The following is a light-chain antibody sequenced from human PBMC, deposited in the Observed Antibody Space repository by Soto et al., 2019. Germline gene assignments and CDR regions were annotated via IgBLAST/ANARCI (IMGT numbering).Light chain of an antibody. CDR3: QQRGNWPLFT. V-gene: IGKV3-11*01. CDR1: QSVSNS. Sequence: EIVLTQSPATLSLSPGERATLSCRASQSVSNSLAWYHQKPGQAPRLLIFDASNRATGVPARFSGSGCGTDFTTPISSLEHEDFAVYYCQQRGNWPLFTFGPGTKVDVK. CDR2: DAS. J-gene: IGKJ3*01.